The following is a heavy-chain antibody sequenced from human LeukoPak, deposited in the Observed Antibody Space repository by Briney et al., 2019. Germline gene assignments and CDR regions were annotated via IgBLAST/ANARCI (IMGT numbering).Heavy chain of an antibody. J-gene: IGHJ6*02. V-gene: IGHV7-4-1*02. CDR1: GYTFTSYA. Sequence: ASVKVSCKASGYTFTSYAMNWVRQAPGQGLEWMGWINTNTGNPTYAQGFTGRFVFSLDTSVSTAYLQISSLKAEDTAVYYCARDPSWSAIVVVPAAKYYGMDVWGQGTTVTVSS. CDR2: INTNTGNP. CDR3: ARDPSWSAIVVVPAAKYYGMDV. D-gene: IGHD2-2*01.